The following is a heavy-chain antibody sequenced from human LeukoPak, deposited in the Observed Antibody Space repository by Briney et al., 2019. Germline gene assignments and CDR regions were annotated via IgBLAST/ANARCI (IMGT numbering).Heavy chain of an antibody. CDR1: GFTLSSYA. Sequence: GGSLRLSCAASGFTLSSYAMTWVRRAPGKGLEWVSSISGSGGGTYYADSVKGRFTISRDSSKSTLYLQMNSLRAEDTAVYYCGKKRVDGSGSYVYYYMDVWGKGTTVTVSS. V-gene: IGHV3-23*01. CDR2: ISGSGGGT. D-gene: IGHD3-10*01. J-gene: IGHJ6*03. CDR3: GKKRVDGSGSYVYYYMDV.